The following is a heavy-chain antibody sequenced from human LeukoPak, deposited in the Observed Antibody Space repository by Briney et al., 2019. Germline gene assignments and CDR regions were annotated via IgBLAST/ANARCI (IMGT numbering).Heavy chain of an antibody. D-gene: IGHD1-1*01. Sequence: SETLSLTCTVSGDSISSSYWSWIRETPGKGLEWIGYISASGNTNYNPSLKSRIIISVDMSKNQFSLTLSSVTAADTAVYYCARLIPGTTGLRKNYFDYWGQGTLVTVSS. CDR3: ARLIPGTTGLRKNYFDY. J-gene: IGHJ4*02. CDR1: GDSISSSY. V-gene: IGHV4-4*09. CDR2: ISASGNT.